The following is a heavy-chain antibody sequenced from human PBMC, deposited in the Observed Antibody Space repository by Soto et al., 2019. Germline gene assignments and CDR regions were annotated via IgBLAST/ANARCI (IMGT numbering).Heavy chain of an antibody. CDR2: IVVGSGNT. V-gene: IGHV1-58*02. CDR3: AAGGSYDYGDYPGVWGY. D-gene: IGHD4-17*01. J-gene: IGHJ4*02. Sequence: QMQLVQSGPEVKKPGTSVKVSCKASGFTFTSSAMQWVRQARGQRLEWIGWIVVGSGNTNYAQKFQERVTITRDMSTSTAYMELSSLRSEDTAVYYCAAGGSYDYGDYPGVWGYWGQGTLVTVSS. CDR1: GFTFTSSA.